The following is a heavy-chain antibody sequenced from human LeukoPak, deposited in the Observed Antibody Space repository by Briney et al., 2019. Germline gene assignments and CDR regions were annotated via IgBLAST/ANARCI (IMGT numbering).Heavy chain of an antibody. J-gene: IGHJ4*02. CDR3: ARDRSGCIDY. CDR2: ISGSGGDT. Sequence: GGSLRLSCAVSGFTFSNFAMSWVRQAPGKVLEWVSAISGSGGDTYYADSVKGRFTISRDNAKNSLYLQMNSLRAEDTAVYYCARDRSGCIDYWGQGTLVTVSS. D-gene: IGHD6-19*01. V-gene: IGHV3-23*01. CDR1: GFTFSNFA.